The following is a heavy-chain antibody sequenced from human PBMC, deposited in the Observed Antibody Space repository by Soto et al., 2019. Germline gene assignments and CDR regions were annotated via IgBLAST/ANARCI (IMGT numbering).Heavy chain of an antibody. CDR3: STLGYCSTSSCYRSTLFDF. CDR1: GFTFTNAW. V-gene: IGHV3-15*01. D-gene: IGHD2-2*02. CDR2: IKSKSDGGTT. Sequence: VGSLRLSCAASGFTFTNAWMTWVRQAPGKGLEWVGRIKSKSDGGTTDYAAPVKGRFTISRDESKNTLYLQMSSLKTEDTAVYYCSTLGYCSTSSCYRSTLFDFCGQRALVTVSS. J-gene: IGHJ4*02.